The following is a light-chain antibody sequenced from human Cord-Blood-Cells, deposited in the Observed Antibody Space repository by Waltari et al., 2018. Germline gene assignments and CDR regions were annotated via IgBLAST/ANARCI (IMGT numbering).Light chain of an antibody. CDR1: QRVSSY. CDR2: DAS. Sequence: EIVLTQSPATLSLSPGERATLSCRASQRVSSYLAWYQQKPGQEPRLLIYDASNRAAATPAKFISSGSGTNVTLTSSSREPEDFSVYYCQQRSNRPPWTFGQGTKVEIK. CDR3: QQRSNRPPWT. V-gene: IGKV3-11*01. J-gene: IGKJ1*01.